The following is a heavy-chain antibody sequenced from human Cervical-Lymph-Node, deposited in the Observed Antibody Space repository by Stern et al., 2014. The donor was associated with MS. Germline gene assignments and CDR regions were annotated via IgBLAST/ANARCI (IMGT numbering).Heavy chain of an antibody. CDR3: ARDYEDTSMLFDH. V-gene: IGHV3-30*03. J-gene: IGHJ4*02. CDR2: ISYDGNRK. D-gene: IGHD2-8*01. Sequence: MQLVESGGAVVQPGRSLRLSCAASGFTFSRYGMHLVRQAPGKGLEWVPVISYDGNRKYYAASGKGRFTISRDNSKNTLHLQMNSVTPDDTAIYYCARDYEDTSMLFDHWGQGTLVTVSS. CDR1: GFTFSRYG.